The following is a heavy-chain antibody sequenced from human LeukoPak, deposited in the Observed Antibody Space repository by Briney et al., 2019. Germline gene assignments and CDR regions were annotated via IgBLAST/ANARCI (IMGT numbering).Heavy chain of an antibody. CDR1: GGSISSYY. CDR3: ASDGDYYDSSGYYSLGFGY. Sequence: SSETLSLTCTVSGGSISSYYWGWIRQPPGKGLEWIGSIYYSGSTYYNPSLKSRVTISVDTSKNQFSLKLSSVTAADTAVYYCASDGDYYDSSGYYSLGFGYWGQGTLVTVSS. V-gene: IGHV4-39*07. CDR2: IYYSGST. D-gene: IGHD3-22*01. J-gene: IGHJ4*02.